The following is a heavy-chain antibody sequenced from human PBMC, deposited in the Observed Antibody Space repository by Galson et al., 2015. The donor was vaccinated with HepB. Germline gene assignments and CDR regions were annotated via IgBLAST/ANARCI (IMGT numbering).Heavy chain of an antibody. J-gene: IGHJ3*02. CDR2: ISSNGVST. D-gene: IGHD5-18*01. Sequence: SLRLSCAASGFTFRTYALHWVRQAPGKELEYVSGISSNGVSTYYADSVKGRFTISRDNSMNTLYLQMSSLRPDDTAIYYCVKGIQLWFPLGAFDIWGQGTMVTVSS. CDR3: VKGIQLWFPLGAFDI. CDR1: GFTFRTYA. V-gene: IGHV3-64D*08.